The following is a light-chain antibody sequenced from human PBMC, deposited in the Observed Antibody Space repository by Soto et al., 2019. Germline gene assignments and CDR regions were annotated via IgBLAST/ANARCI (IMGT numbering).Light chain of an antibody. Sequence: EIVLTQSPATLSFSPGERATLSCRASQSVSSYLAWYQQRAGQAPRLLIYDASNRATGIPARFSGSGSGTDFTLTISSLEPEDFAVYYCQQRSNWPGTFGQGTKV. J-gene: IGKJ1*01. CDR1: QSVSSY. CDR2: DAS. V-gene: IGKV3-11*01. CDR3: QQRSNWPGT.